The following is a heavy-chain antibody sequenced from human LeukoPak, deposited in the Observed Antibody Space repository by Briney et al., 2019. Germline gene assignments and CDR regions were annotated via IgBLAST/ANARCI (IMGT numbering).Heavy chain of an antibody. CDR1: GFTVSTSY. Sequence: PGGSLPLSCAASGFTVSTSYMTWVRQAPGKGLEWVSVLYSGGTTYYADSVKGRFTISRDNSKNTLYLQMNNLRVEDTAVYYCARVAERWWWAFDYWGQGTLVTVSS. CDR2: LYSGGTT. V-gene: IGHV3-53*01. D-gene: IGHD2-21*01. J-gene: IGHJ4*02. CDR3: ARVAERWWWAFDY.